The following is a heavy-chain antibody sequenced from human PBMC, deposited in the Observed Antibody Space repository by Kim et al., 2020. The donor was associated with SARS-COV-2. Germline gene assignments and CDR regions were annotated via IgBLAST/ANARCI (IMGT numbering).Heavy chain of an antibody. J-gene: IGHJ4*02. Sequence: SQKCQGRVTITRDTSASTAYMELSSLRSEDTAVYYCARAIGTTVTPHFDYWGQGTLVTVSS. CDR3: ARAIGTTVTPHFDY. V-gene: IGHV1-3*01. D-gene: IGHD4-4*01.